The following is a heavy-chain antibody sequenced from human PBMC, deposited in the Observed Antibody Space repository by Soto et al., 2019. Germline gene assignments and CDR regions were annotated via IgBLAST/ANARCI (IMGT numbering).Heavy chain of an antibody. CDR2: ISGSGGST. D-gene: IGHD3-10*01. CDR3: AKLLLWFEGPFDY. V-gene: IGHV3-23*01. Sequence: GGSLRLSCAASGFTFSSYAMSWVRQAPGKGLEWVSAISGSGGSTYYADSVKGRFTISRDNSRNTLYLQMNSLRAEDTAVYYCAKLLLWFEGPFDYWGQGTLVTVSS. CDR1: GFTFSSYA. J-gene: IGHJ4*02.